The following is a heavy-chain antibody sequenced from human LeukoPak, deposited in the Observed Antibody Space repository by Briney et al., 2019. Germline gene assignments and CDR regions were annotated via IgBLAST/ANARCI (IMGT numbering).Heavy chain of an antibody. CDR3: ARTMVRGVIITRFNWFDP. V-gene: IGHV4-34*01. CDR2: INHSGST. D-gene: IGHD3-10*01. CDR1: GGSFSGYY. J-gene: IGHJ5*02. Sequence: SETLSLTCAVYGGSFSGYYWSWIRQPPGKGLEWIGEINHSGSTSYNPSLKSRVTISVDTSKNQFSLKLSSVTAADTAVYYCARTMVRGVIITRFNWFDPWGQGTLVTVSS.